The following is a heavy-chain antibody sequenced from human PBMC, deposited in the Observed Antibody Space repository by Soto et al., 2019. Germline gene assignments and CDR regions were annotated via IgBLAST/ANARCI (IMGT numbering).Heavy chain of an antibody. CDR2: VDHNGVT. V-gene: IGHV4-34*01. Sequence: QVQLHQWGAGLVKPSETLSLSCTVDGGSFTGYFWTWIRQPPGKGLEWIGEVDHNGVTNYNPSLQSRVTISLDTSKKQFSLRLTSVTAADTSIYFCARLTVAKVRTGPDYWGQGALVTVSS. D-gene: IGHD4-17*01. J-gene: IGHJ4*02. CDR1: GGSFTGYF. CDR3: ARLTVAKVRTGPDY.